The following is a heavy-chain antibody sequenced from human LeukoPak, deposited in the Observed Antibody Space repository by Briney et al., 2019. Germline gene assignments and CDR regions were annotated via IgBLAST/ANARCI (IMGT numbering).Heavy chain of an antibody. V-gene: IGHV1-2*02. CDR2: INPNSGGT. D-gene: IGHD3-3*01. J-gene: IGHJ6*02. Sequence: GASVNDSCKASRYTFTGYYMHWVRQAPGQGLEWMGWINPNSGGTNCEQKFPGRVTMTRDTSISTTYMELSRLRPDDTAVYHCASDGGRSGMDVWGQGTTVTVSS. CDR1: RYTFTGYY. CDR3: ASDGGRSGMDV.